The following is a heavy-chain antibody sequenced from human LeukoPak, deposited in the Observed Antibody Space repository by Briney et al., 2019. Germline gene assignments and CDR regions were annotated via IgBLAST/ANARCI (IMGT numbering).Heavy chain of an antibody. Sequence: ASVKVSCKASGYTFTAYYMHWVRQAPGQGLEWMGWINPNSGGTNYAQKFQGRVTMTRDPSISTAYMELSRLRSDDTAVYYCARALGYCTNGVCYCGNYWGQGTLVTVSS. CDR3: ARALGYCTNGVCYCGNY. V-gene: IGHV1-2*02. CDR1: GYTFTAYY. D-gene: IGHD2-8*01. CDR2: INPNSGGT. J-gene: IGHJ4*02.